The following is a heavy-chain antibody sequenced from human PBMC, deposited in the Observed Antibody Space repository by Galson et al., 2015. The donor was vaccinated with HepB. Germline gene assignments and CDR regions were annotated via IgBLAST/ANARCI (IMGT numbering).Heavy chain of an antibody. J-gene: IGHJ4*02. CDR1: GYTFTNFG. CDR3: ARGFTSYHEGSGYGNFDH. D-gene: IGHD3-22*01. Sequence: SVKVSCKASGYTFTNFGFNWVRQAPGQGLQWMGWISGYNGNTNYAQKFQRRVTMTIDTSTSTVYMELRSLKSDDTAVYYCARGFTSYHEGSGYGNFDHWGQGTLVTVSS. V-gene: IGHV1-18*01. CDR2: ISGYNGNT.